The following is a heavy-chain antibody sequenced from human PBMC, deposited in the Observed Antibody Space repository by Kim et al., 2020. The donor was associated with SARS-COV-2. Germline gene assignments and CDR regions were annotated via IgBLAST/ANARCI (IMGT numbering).Heavy chain of an antibody. Sequence: YSPAFQGQVTISADKSISTAYLQWSSLKASDPAMYYCARFSGIVATPDDYWGQGTLVTVSS. J-gene: IGHJ4*02. D-gene: IGHD5-12*01. V-gene: IGHV5-51*01. CDR3: ARFSGIVATPDDY.